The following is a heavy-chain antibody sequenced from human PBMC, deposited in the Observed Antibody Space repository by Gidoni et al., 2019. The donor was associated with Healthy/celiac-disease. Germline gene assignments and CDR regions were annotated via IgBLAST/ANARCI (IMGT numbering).Heavy chain of an antibody. CDR2: IKHSGST. CDR1: GGSFSGYY. V-gene: IGHV4-34*01. J-gene: IGHJ5*01. CDR3: AKGRRSSRGLNWFDP. Sequence: QVQLQQWGAGLLKPSETLSLTCAVYGGSFSGYYWSWIRQPPGKGLEWFGEIKHSGSTNYNPSLQDWSPITRNTSKDQFSLELSSVTAAGTGVYYCAKGRRSSRGLNWFDPWGQGTLVTVSS. D-gene: IGHD6-13*01.